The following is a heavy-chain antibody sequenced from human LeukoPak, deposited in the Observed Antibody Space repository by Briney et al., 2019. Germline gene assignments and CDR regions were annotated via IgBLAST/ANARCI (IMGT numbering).Heavy chain of an antibody. CDR3: ARVHSGYDFFDY. V-gene: IGHV3-48*03. CDR2: ISSSGSTI. CDR1: GFTFSSYE. D-gene: IGHD5-12*01. J-gene: IGHJ4*02. Sequence: AGGPLRLSCAASGFTFSSYEMNWVRQAPGKGLEWVSYISSSGSTIYYADSVKGRFTISRDNAKNSLYLQMNSLRAEDTAVYYCARVHSGYDFFDYWGQGTLVTVSS.